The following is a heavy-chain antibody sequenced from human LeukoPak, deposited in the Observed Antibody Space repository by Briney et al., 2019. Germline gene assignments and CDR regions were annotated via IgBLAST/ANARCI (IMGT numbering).Heavy chain of an antibody. CDR3: ARAGNYGGSRGNY. V-gene: IGHV4-34*01. J-gene: IGHJ4*02. CDR2: INHSGST. Sequence: SETLSLICAVYGGSFSGYYWSWIRQPPGKGLEWIGEINHSGSTNYNPSLKSRVTISVDTSKNQFSLKLSSVTAADTAVYYCARAGNYGGSRGNYWGQGTLVTVSS. D-gene: IGHD4-23*01. CDR1: GGSFSGYY.